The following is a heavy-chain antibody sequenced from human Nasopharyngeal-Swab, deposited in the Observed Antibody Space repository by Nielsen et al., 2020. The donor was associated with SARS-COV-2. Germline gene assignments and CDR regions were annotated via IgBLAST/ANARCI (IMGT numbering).Heavy chain of an antibody. J-gene: IGHJ3*02. CDR2: ISSRSSTS. Sequence: GGSLRLSFAASEFTMSRNGMHWVRQAPGKGLEWVAYISSRSSTSYYADSVKGRFTISRDNAKNSLYLQMNSLRAEDTALYYCAKDNNPYYYDSSGYAFDIWGQGTMVTVSS. V-gene: IGHV3-48*04. CDR1: EFTMSRNG. CDR3: AKDNNPYYYDSSGYAFDI. D-gene: IGHD3-22*01.